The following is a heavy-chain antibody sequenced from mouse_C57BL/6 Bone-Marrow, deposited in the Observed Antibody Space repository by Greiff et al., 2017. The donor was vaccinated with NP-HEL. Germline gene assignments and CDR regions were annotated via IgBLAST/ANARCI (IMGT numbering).Heavy chain of an antibody. V-gene: IGHV1-59*01. J-gene: IGHJ2*01. D-gene: IGHD1-1*01. CDR2: IDPSDSYT. CDR3: ARWNYYGSSYYY. Sequence: QVQLQQPGAELVRPGTSVKLSCKASGYTFTSYWMHWVKQRPGQGLEWIGVIDPSDSYTNYNQKFKGKATLTVDTSSSTAYMQLSSLTSEDSAVYYCARWNYYGSSYYYWGQGTTLTVSS. CDR1: GYTFTSYW.